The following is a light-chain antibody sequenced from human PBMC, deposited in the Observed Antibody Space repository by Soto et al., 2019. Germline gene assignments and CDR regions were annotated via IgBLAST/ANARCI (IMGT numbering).Light chain of an antibody. CDR1: QSIGSSY. J-gene: IGKJ1*01. CDR3: QQFCSSLLT. V-gene: IGKV3-20*01. CDR2: GTS. Sequence: ENVLTQSPGTLSLSPGERATLSCRASQSIGSSYLAWYQQKPGHAPRLIIYGTSNRATGIPDRFSGSGSGTDFTLTISSLEPEDCAVYYCQQFCSSLLTFGQGTKVEIK.